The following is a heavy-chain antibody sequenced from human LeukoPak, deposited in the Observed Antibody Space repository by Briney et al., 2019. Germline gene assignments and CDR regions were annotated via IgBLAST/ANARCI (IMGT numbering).Heavy chain of an antibody. CDR2: ISSNGGST. J-gene: IGHJ6*02. CDR3: ANGMAYGSGSYRYYYGMDV. D-gene: IGHD3-10*01. CDR1: GFTFSSYA. Sequence: GGSLRLSCAASGFTFSSYAMHWVRQAPGKGLEFVSAISSNGGSTYYANSVKGRFTISRDNSKNTLYLQMNSLRAEDTAVYYCANGMAYGSGSYRYYYGMDVWGQGTTVTVSS. V-gene: IGHV3-64*01.